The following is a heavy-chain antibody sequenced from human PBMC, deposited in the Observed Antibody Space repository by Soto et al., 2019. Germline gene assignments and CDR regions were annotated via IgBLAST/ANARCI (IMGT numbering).Heavy chain of an antibody. CDR3: ASDPRIGFTGYECS. Sequence: LSERLSLTCTVSSGCINIWVYDWTWIRQHPGKGLEWIGYNYYSGITYYNPSLKSRVTISLDRSKNHFSLTLRSMTAADTGIFYCASDPRIGFTGYECSWRHGTLVTVSS. D-gene: IGHD5-12*01. J-gene: IGHJ5*01. V-gene: IGHV4-31*03. CDR2: NYYSGIT. CDR1: SGCINIWVYD.